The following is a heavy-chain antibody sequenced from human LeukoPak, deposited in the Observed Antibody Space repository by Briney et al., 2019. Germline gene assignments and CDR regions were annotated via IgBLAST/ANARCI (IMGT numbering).Heavy chain of an antibody. J-gene: IGHJ6*03. CDR1: GGTFISYA. V-gene: IGHV1-69*05. Sequence: SVKVSCKASGGTFISYAISWVRQAPGQGLERMGGIIPIFGTANYAQKFQGRVTITTDESTSTAYMELSSLRSEDTAVYYCARGAWLSYYYMDVWGKGTTVTVSS. CDR3: ARGAWLSYYYMDV. D-gene: IGHD3-3*01. CDR2: IIPIFGTA.